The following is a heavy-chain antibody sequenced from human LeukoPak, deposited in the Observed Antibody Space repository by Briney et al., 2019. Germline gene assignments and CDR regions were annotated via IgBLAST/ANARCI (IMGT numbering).Heavy chain of an antibody. J-gene: IGHJ3*02. CDR1: GYTFTSYG. CDR3: SREFPFCGADCFSGVFDI. D-gene: IGHD2-21*02. Sequence: EASVKVSCKASGYTFTSYGISWVRQAPGQGLEWMGWISAYNGNTNYAQKLQGRVTMTTDTSTSTAYMELRSLRSDDMAVYYCSREFPFCGADCFSGVFDIWGQGTMVTVS. CDR2: ISAYNGNT. V-gene: IGHV1-18*03.